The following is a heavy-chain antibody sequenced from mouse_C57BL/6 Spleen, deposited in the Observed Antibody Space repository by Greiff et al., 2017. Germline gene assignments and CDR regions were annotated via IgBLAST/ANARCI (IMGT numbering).Heavy chain of an antibody. V-gene: IGHV1-4*01. Sequence: QVQLQQSGAELARPGASVKMSCKASGYTFTSYTMHWVKQRPGQGLEWIGYINPSSGYTKYNQNFKDKATLTADKSSSTAYMKLSSLTAEDSAGYYCARAPGTGVDYWGQGTTLTVSS. D-gene: IGHD4-1*01. J-gene: IGHJ2*01. CDR3: ARAPGTGVDY. CDR2: INPSSGYT. CDR1: GYTFTSYT.